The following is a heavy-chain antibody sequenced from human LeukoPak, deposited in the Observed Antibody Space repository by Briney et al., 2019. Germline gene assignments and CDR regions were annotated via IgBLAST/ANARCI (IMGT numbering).Heavy chain of an antibody. J-gene: IGHJ6*03. V-gene: IGHV4-34*01. D-gene: IGHD3-10*01. Sequence: PSETLSLTCVVYGGSFSGYYWSWIRQPPGKGLEWIGEINHSGGTNYSPSLKSRVTISVDTSKNQFSLKLSSVTAADTAVYYCAKSLSMIRGPYYMDVWGKGTTVTVSS. CDR3: AKSLSMIRGPYYMDV. CDR1: GGSFSGYY. CDR2: INHSGGT.